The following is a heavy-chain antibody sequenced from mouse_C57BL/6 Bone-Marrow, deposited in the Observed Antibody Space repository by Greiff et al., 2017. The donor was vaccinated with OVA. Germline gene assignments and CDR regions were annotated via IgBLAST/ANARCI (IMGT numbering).Heavy chain of an antibody. CDR2: IHPNSGST. CDR1: GYTFTSYW. CDR3: ARFPLITTVVASDYVDY. J-gene: IGHJ2*01. V-gene: IGHV1-64*01. Sequence: QVQLQQPGAELVKPGASVKLSCKASGYTFTSYWMHWVKQRPGQGLEWIGMIHPNSGSTNYNEKFKSKATLTVDKSSSTAYMQLSSLTSEDSAVYYCARFPLITTVVASDYVDYWGQGTTLTVSS. D-gene: IGHD1-1*01.